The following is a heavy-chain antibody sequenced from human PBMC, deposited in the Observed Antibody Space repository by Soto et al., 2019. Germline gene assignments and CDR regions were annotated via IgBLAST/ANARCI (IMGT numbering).Heavy chain of an antibody. Sequence: ASVKVSCKASGYTFTIYAMHWVRQAPGQRLEWMGWINAGNGNTKYSQKFQGRVTITRDTSASTAYMELSSLRSEDTAVYYCARDGAAAGAPLFYWGQGTLVTVPQ. CDR1: GYTFTIYA. CDR3: ARDGAAAGAPLFY. CDR2: INAGNGNT. V-gene: IGHV1-3*01. J-gene: IGHJ4*02. D-gene: IGHD6-13*01.